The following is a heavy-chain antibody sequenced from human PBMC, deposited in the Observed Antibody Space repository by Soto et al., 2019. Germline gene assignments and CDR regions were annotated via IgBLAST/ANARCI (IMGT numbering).Heavy chain of an antibody. J-gene: IGHJ4*02. D-gene: IGHD3-3*01. CDR1: GFTFSSYG. CDR2: ISYDGSNK. V-gene: IGHV3-30*18. Sequence: QVQLVESGGGVVQPGRSLRLSCAASGFTFSSYGMHWVRQAPGEGLEWVAVISYDGSNKYYADSVKGRFTISRDNSKNTLYLQMNSLRAEDTAVYYCAKVSYDFHDYWGQGTLVTVSS. CDR3: AKVSYDFHDY.